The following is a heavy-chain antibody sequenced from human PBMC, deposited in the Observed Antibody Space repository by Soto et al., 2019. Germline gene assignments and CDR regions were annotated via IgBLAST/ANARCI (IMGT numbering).Heavy chain of an antibody. CDR2: ISGSGGST. Sequence: PGGSLRLSCAASGFTFSSYGMNWLRQAPGMGLEWVSAISGSGGSTYYAESVKGRFTISRDNSKNKLYLQMNSLRAEDTAVYYCAKFEGYYDFWSGYYEGLGPDYWGQGTLVTVYS. J-gene: IGHJ4*02. V-gene: IGHV3-23*01. CDR3: AKFEGYYDFWSGYYEGLGPDY. CDR1: GFTFSSYG. D-gene: IGHD3-3*01.